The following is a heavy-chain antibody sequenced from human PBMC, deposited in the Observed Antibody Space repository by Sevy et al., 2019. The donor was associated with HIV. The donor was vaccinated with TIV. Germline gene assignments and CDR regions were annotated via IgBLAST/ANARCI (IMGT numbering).Heavy chain of an antibody. CDR1: GFTFSDYY. CDR2: ISGSANTI. CDR3: ARDHVKDGDLGDYYYYAMDV. Sequence: GGSLRLSCAASGFTFSDYYMSWIRQAPGKGLEWVSYISGSANTIYYADSVKGRFTIARDNAKNSLYLQMNSLRAEDTAVYYCARDHVKDGDLGDYYYYAMDVWGQGTTVTVSS. J-gene: IGHJ6*02. D-gene: IGHD4-17*01. V-gene: IGHV3-11*01.